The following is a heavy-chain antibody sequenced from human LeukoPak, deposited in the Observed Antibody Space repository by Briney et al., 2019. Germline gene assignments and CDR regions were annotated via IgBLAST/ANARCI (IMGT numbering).Heavy chain of an antibody. Sequence: SETLSLTCTVSGGSISNYYWSWIRQPPGKGLEWIGYIYYSGRTNYRPTNYNPSLKSRVTISVDTSKNQFSLKLRSVTAADTAVYYCARVDESSDAFDIWGQGTMVTVSS. CDR2: IYYSGRTNYRPT. D-gene: IGHD2-15*01. CDR1: GGSISNYY. V-gene: IGHV4-59*01. CDR3: ARVDESSDAFDI. J-gene: IGHJ3*02.